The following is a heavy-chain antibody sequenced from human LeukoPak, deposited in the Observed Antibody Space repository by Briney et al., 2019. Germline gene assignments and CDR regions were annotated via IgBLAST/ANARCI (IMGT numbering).Heavy chain of an antibody. Sequence: SETLSLTCTVSGGSISSYYWSWIRQPPGKGLEWIGYIYYSGSTNYNHSLKSRVTISVDTSKNQVSLKLSSVTAADTAVYYCARSGGSNYNWFDPWGQGTLVTVSS. CDR3: ARSGGSNYNWFDP. D-gene: IGHD2-15*01. CDR1: GGSISSYY. V-gene: IGHV4-59*08. CDR2: IYYSGST. J-gene: IGHJ5*02.